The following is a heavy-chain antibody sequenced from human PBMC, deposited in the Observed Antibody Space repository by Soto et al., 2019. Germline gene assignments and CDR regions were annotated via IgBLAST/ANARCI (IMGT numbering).Heavy chain of an antibody. CDR2: IYHSGST. CDR1: GGSISSSNW. CDR3: ARWLDGMDV. J-gene: IGHJ6*02. D-gene: IGHD3-10*01. V-gene: IGHV4-4*02. Sequence: QVQLQESGPGLVKPSGTLSLTCAVSGGSISSSNWWSWVRQPPGKGLEWIGEIYHSGSTNYNPSLKRRVAISVDKSTNQFARKLPSGTAADAAVYYCARWLDGMDVWGQGTTVTVS.